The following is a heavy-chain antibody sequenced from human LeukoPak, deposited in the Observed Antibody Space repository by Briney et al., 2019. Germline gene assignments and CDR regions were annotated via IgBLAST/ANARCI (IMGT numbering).Heavy chain of an antibody. J-gene: IGHJ4*02. V-gene: IGHV4-30-2*01. CDR1: GGSISSGGYS. Sequence: PSETLSLTCAVSGGSISSGGYSWSWIRQPPGKGLEWIGYIYHSGSTYYNPSLKSRVTISVDRSKNQFSLKLSSVTAADTAVYYCARDHLGDGYNYALGYWGQGTLVTVSS. D-gene: IGHD5-24*01. CDR3: ARDHLGDGYNYALGY. CDR2: IYHSGST.